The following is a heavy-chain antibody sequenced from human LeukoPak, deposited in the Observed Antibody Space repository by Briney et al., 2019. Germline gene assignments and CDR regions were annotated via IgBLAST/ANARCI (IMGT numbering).Heavy chain of an antibody. J-gene: IGHJ5*02. CDR3: ARRMGGSYNGGLRYWFDP. Sequence: SETPSLTCTVSGGSISSYYWSWIRQPAGKGLEWIGRIYTSGSTNYNPSLKSRVTMSVDTSKNQFSLKLSSVTAADTAVYYCARRMGGSYNGGLRYWFDPWGQGTLVTVSS. CDR2: IYTSGST. CDR1: GGSISSYY. D-gene: IGHD1-26*01. V-gene: IGHV4-4*07.